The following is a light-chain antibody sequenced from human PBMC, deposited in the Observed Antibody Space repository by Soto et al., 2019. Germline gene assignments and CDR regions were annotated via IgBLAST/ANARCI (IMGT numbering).Light chain of an antibody. V-gene: IGLV1-44*01. CDR1: NSNIGNNN. Sequence: QSVLTQPPSASGTPGQRVTISFSGSNSNIGNNNVNWYQQLPGAAPKLLIFATDQRLSGVPDRFSGSKSGTSASLAISGLQSEDEADYYCATWDDSPSVFYVFGTGTKLTVL. J-gene: IGLJ1*01. CDR3: ATWDDSPSVFYV. CDR2: ATD.